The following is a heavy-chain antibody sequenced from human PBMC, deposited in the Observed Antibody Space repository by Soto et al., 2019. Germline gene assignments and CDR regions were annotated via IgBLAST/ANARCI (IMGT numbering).Heavy chain of an antibody. D-gene: IGHD6-6*01. CDR3: ARGIYSTSSFFDS. Sequence: SETLSLTCTVSGDSISTADYYWNWIRQPPGKGLEWIGYIYYSGNTYYIPSLKSRVTISVDTSKNQISLKLNSVTAADTAVYYCARGIYSTSSFFDSWDQGTLVIVSS. CDR1: GDSISTADYY. V-gene: IGHV4-30-4*01. J-gene: IGHJ4*02. CDR2: IYYSGNT.